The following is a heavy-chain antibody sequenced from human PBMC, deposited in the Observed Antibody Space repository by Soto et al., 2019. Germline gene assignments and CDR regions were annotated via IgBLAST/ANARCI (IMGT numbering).Heavy chain of an antibody. Sequence: PSETLSLTCAVSGGSISSSNWWSWVRQPPGKGLEWIGEIYHSGSTNYNPSLKSRVTISVDKSKNQFSLKLSSVTAADTAVYYCARDLLQYYDILTGTNDYYYYGMDVWGQGTTVTVSS. D-gene: IGHD3-9*01. J-gene: IGHJ6*02. V-gene: IGHV4-4*02. CDR2: IYHSGST. CDR3: ARDLLQYYDILTGTNDYYYYGMDV. CDR1: GGSISSSNW.